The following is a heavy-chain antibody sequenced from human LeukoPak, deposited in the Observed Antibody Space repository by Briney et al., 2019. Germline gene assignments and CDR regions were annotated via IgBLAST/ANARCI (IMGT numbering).Heavy chain of an antibody. CDR3: GSVLWFGELLALDY. Sequence: PGGSLRLSCAASGFTFSSYWMHWVRQAPGKGLVWVSRINSDGSSTSYADSLKGRFTISRDNAKNTPYLQMNSLRAEDTAVYYCGSVLWFGELLALDYLGPGNPGHRLL. J-gene: IGHJ4*02. D-gene: IGHD3-10*01. CDR1: GFTFSSYW. CDR2: INSDGSST. V-gene: IGHV3-74*01.